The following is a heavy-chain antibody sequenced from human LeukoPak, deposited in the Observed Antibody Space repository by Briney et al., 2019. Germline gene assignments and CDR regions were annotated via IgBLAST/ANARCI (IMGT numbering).Heavy chain of an antibody. Sequence: ASVKGSCKASGYTFTSYYIHWVRQAPGQGLEWMGIINPSGGNTNYARKFQGRVTMTRDTSTSTAYMELSSLRSEDTAMYYCAREEDGGYFDYWGQGTVVTVSS. CDR3: AREEDGGYFDY. D-gene: IGHD2-15*01. J-gene: IGHJ4*02. CDR2: INPSGGNT. CDR1: GYTFTSYY. V-gene: IGHV1-46*01.